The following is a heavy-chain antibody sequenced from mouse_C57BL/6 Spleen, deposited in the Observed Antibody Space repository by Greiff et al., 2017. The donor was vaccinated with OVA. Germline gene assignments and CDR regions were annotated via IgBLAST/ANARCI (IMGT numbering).Heavy chain of an antibody. Sequence: DVMLVESGGGLVKPGGSLKLSCAASGFTFSDYGMHWVRQAPEKGLEWVAYISSGSSTIYYADTVKGRFTISRDNAKNTLFLQMTSLRSEDTAMYYCASIPFAYWGQGTLVTVSA. V-gene: IGHV5-17*01. CDR2: ISSGSSTI. J-gene: IGHJ3*01. CDR3: ASIPFAY. CDR1: GFTFSDYG.